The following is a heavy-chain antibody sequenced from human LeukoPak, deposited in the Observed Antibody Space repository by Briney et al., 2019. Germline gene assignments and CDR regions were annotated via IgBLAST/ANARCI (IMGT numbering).Heavy chain of an antibody. CDR2: IYYSGST. D-gene: IGHD4-17*01. J-gene: IGHJ6*02. CDR3: ANGGSTVITGPYYYYYYGMDV. CDR1: GGSISSSSYY. V-gene: IGHV4-39*01. Sequence: SETLSLTCTVSGGSISSSSYYWGWIRQPPGKGLEWIGSIYYSGSTYYNPSLKSRVTISVDTSKNQFSLKPSSVTAADTAVYYCANGGSTVITGPYYYYYYGMDVWGQGTTVTVSS.